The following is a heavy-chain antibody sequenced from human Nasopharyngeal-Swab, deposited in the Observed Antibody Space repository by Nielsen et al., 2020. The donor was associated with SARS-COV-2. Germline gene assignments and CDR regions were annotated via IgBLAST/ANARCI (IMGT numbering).Heavy chain of an antibody. V-gene: IGHV4-34*01. J-gene: IGHJ3*02. CDR2: INHSGST. D-gene: IGHD1-7*01. CDR3: ARGEGITGTTPGAFDI. Sequence: WIRQPPGKGLEWIGEINHSGSTNYNPSLKSRVTISVDTSKNQFSLKLSSVTAADTAVYYCARGEGITGTTPGAFDIWGQGTMVTV.